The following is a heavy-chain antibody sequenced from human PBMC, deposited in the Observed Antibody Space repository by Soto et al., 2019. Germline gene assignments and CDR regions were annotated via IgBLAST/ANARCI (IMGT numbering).Heavy chain of an antibody. Sequence: SQTLSLTCAISGDSVSSNSAAWNWIRQSLSRGLEWLGRTYYRSKWYNDYAVSVKSRITTNPDTSKNQFSLQLNSVSPEDTAVYYCARVGGYSSSPIFDYWGQGTLVTVSS. CDR3: ARVGGYSSSPIFDY. CDR2: TYYRSKWYN. V-gene: IGHV6-1*01. J-gene: IGHJ4*02. D-gene: IGHD6-6*01. CDR1: GDSVSSNSAA.